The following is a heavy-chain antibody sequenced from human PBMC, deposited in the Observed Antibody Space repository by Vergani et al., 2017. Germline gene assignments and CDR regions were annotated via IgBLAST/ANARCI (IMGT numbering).Heavy chain of an antibody. CDR1: GFSLTTGGEG. Sequence: QINLRESGPTLVKPTQTLTLTCTFSGFSLTTGGEGVGWIRQPPGRALEWLAFVYWNDDERYSPYLKSRVTITKDTSKNEVILTMATMDPVETATYYCVHXLGYFDWDGAFDVWSPGTMVTVSS. J-gene: IGHJ3*01. V-gene: IGHV2-5*01. D-gene: IGHD3-9*01. CDR3: VHXLGYFDWDGAFDV. CDR2: VYWNDDE.